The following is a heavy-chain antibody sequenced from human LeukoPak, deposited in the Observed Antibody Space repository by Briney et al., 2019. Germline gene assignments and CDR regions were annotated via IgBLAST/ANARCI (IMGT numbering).Heavy chain of an antibody. D-gene: IGHD6-13*01. CDR3: VKDGGRDTAAAYY. V-gene: IGHV3-9*01. Sequence: GRSLRLSCAASGFTFDDYAMHWVRQAPGKGLEWVSGILRNSGSIGYADSVKGRFTISRDDAKNSLYLQMNSLRAEDTALYYCVKDGGRDTAAAYYWGQGTLVSVSS. J-gene: IGHJ4*02. CDR1: GFTFDDYA. CDR2: ILRNSGSI.